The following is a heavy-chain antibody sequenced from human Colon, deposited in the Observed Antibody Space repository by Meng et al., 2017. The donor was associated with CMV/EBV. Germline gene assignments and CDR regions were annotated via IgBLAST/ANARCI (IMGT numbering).Heavy chain of an antibody. CDR2: LYWDDDK. CDR3: ARSYYYDSSGYYYAGWFDP. CDR1: TSGGG. V-gene: IGHV2-5*02. J-gene: IGHJ5*02. Sequence: TSGGGVGWIHQPPGKALEWLALLYWDDDKRYSPSLRSRLTITKDTSKIQVVITMTNMDPVDTATYYCARSYYYDSSGYYYAGWFDPWGQGTLVTVSS. D-gene: IGHD3-22*01.